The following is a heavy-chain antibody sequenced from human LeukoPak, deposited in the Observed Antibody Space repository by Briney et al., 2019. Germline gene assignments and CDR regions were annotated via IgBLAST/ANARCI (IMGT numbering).Heavy chain of an antibody. J-gene: IGHJ4*02. CDR2: INPNSTGT. Sequence: ASVKVSCKAAGYTVTCYYMHWVRQAQGQGDGWVGWINPNSTGTDYAQKFQGRVTMTRDTSISTAYMELNRQRSDDTAVYYCARGYYYDSSALPDYWGQGPLVTVSS. V-gene: IGHV1-2*02. CDR1: GYTVTCYY. CDR3: ARGYYYDSSALPDY. D-gene: IGHD3-22*01.